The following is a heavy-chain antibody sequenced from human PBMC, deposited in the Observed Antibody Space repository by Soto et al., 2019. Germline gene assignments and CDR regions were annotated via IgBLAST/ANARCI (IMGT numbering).Heavy chain of an antibody. V-gene: IGHV4-39*01. CDR1: GGSVSSSSYY. J-gene: IGHJ4*02. Sequence: QLQLQESGPGLVKPSETLSLTCTVSGGSVSSSSYYWGWVRQPPGKGLAWIGSVYSSGSTYYTPSLESRVTRAVDKSKNQFALKLMSLSAADTAVYDGGRLEGLATISYYFDYWGQGALVTVSS. CDR2: VYSSGST. CDR3: GRLEGLATISYYFDY. D-gene: IGHD3-9*01.